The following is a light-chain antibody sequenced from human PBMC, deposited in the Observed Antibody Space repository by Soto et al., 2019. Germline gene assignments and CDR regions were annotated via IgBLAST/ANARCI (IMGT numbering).Light chain of an antibody. CDR3: LLYFGGQLGV. CDR2: STN. J-gene: IGLJ2*01. V-gene: IGLV7-43*01. Sequence: QAVVTQEPSLTVSPGGTVTLTCASSTGAVTGDYYPNWFQQRPGQAPRALIYSTNNKYSWTPARFSGSLLGGKAALTLSGVQPEDEADYYCLLYFGGQLGVFGGGTKLTVL. CDR1: TGAVTGDYY.